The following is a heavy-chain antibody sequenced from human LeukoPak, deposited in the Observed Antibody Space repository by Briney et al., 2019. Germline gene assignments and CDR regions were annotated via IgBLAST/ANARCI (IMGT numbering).Heavy chain of an antibody. J-gene: IGHJ4*02. D-gene: IGHD1-26*01. CDR3: SRESGAFSPFGY. CDR1: GGSIIRNNW. CDR2: IHHSGST. Sequence: SETLSLTCAVSGGSIIRNNWWSWVRQPPGKGLEWIGEIHHSGSTNYNPSLKSRVTMSLDRSKNHLSLTLTSVTAADTAVYYCSRESGAFSPFGYWGQGTLVTVSS. V-gene: IGHV4-4*02.